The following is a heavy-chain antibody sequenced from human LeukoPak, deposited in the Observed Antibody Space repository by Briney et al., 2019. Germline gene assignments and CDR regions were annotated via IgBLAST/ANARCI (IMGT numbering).Heavy chain of an antibody. CDR2: ISLNGGSS. V-gene: IGHV3-20*04. CDR1: GFTFDEYG. D-gene: IGHD6-6*01. Sequence: PGGSLRLSCAASGFTFDEYGMSWVRQAPGKGLEWVSGISLNGGSSGYADSVKGRFTISRDNSKNTLYLQMNSLRAEDTAVYYCARVGRQLGQPFDYWGQGTLVTVSS. CDR3: ARVGRQLGQPFDY. J-gene: IGHJ4*02.